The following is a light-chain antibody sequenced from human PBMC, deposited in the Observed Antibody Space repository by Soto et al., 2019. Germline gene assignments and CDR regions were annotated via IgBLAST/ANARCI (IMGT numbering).Light chain of an antibody. V-gene: IGLV4-69*01. CDR3: QTWGTGIQV. CDR2: LNSDGSH. J-gene: IGLJ2*01. CDR1: SGHSSYA. Sequence: QAVVTQSPSASASLGASVKLTCTLSSGHSSYAIAWHQQQPEKGPRYLMKLNSDGSHSKGDGIPDRFSGSSSGAERYFTSSSLQSEDEADYYCQTWGTGIQVFGGGTKLTVL.